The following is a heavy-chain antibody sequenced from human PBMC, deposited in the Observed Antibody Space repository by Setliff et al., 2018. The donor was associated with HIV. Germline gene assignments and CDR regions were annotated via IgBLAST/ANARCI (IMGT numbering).Heavy chain of an antibody. J-gene: IGHJ5*02. V-gene: IGHV4-4*08. CDR2: LHSLGSSRVSDTP. CDR3: ARVFPLVTADDNRFDP. CDR1: SGSMTGHY. D-gene: IGHD2-21*02. Sequence: SETLSLTCSVSSGSMTGHYWTWVRQPPGKGLEWIGYLHSLGSSRVSDTPNYSPSLKSRITISLDTSKRQFSLKLRSVTAADTAVYYCARVFPLVTADDNRFDPWGQGILVTVSS.